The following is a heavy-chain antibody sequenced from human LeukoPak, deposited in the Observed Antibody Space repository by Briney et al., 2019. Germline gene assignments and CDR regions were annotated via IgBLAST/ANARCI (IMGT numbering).Heavy chain of an antibody. Sequence: PGGSLRLSCTAPGFTFSNYAMTWVRQAPGKGLEWVSSISGTGGRTYSADSVKGRFTISRDNSKNTLYLQMKNLRVEHTAVYYCAKGLHGGVGYGVDVWGQGTTVSVSS. CDR2: ISGTGGRT. CDR1: GFTFSNYA. V-gene: IGHV3-23*01. D-gene: IGHD3-16*01. J-gene: IGHJ6*02. CDR3: AKGLHGGVGYGVDV.